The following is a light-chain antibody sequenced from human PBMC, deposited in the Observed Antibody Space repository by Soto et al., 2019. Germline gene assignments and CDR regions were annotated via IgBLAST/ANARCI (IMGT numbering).Light chain of an antibody. V-gene: IGKV1-5*01. CDR3: QQYNNYSRT. J-gene: IGKJ1*01. CDR1: QSISSW. CDR2: DAS. Sequence: IQLTQSPSSLSASVGDRVTITCRASQSISSWLAWYQHKPGKAPKLLIYDASSLESGVPSRFSGSGSGTEFTLTISSLQPDDFATYYCQQYNNYSRTFGQGTKVDIK.